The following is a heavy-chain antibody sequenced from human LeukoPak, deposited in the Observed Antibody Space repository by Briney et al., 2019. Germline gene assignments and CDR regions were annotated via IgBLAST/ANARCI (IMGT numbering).Heavy chain of an antibody. V-gene: IGHV4-4*07. Sequence: PSETLSLTCTVSGGSINPYYWNWIRQPAGKGLEWIGHIYKSGSTNYNPSLKSRVTMSLDTSKNQFSLKLRSVTAADTAVYFCARSFLDYMDVWGKGTTVTVSS. CDR3: ARSFLDYMDV. J-gene: IGHJ6*03. CDR2: IYKSGST. D-gene: IGHD2/OR15-2a*01. CDR1: GGSINPYY.